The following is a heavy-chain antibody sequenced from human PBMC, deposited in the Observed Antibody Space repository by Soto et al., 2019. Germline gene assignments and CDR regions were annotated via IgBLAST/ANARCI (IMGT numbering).Heavy chain of an antibody. Sequence: SETLSLTCTVSGGSISSYYWSWIRQPPGKGLEWIGYIYYSGSTNYNPSLKSRVTISVDTSKNQFSLKLSSVTAADTAVYYCARGQDSDCSGGSCYYPWFDPWGQGTLVTVSS. D-gene: IGHD2-15*01. J-gene: IGHJ5*02. V-gene: IGHV4-59*01. CDR3: ARGQDSDCSGGSCYYPWFDP. CDR2: IYYSGST. CDR1: GGSISSYY.